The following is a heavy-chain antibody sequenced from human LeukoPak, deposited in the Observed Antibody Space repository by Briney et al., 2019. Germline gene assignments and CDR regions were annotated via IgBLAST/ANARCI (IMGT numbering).Heavy chain of an antibody. CDR3: ARDYCSGGSCYWVYYMDV. CDR1: GYSISSGYY. V-gene: IGHV4-38-2*02. J-gene: IGHJ6*03. Sequence: PSETLSLTCSVSGYSISSGYYWGWIRQPPGKGLEWIGSIYHSGSTYYNPSLKSRVTISVDTSKNQFSLKLSSVTAADTAVYYCARDYCSGGSCYWVYYMDVWGKGTTVTVSS. CDR2: IYHSGST. D-gene: IGHD2-15*01.